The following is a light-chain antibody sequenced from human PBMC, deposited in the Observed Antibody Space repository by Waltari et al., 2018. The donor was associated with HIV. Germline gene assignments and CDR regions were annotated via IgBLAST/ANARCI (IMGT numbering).Light chain of an antibody. CDR1: SLRSYY. J-gene: IGLJ2*01. CDR2: GKN. Sequence: SSELTQDPAVSVALGQTVRITCQGDSLRSYYANWYQQKPGQAPVLVIYGKNNRPSGIPDRFSGSSSGNTASLTITVAQAEDEADYYCNSRDSSGDVVFGGGTKLTVL. CDR3: NSRDSSGDVV. V-gene: IGLV3-19*01.